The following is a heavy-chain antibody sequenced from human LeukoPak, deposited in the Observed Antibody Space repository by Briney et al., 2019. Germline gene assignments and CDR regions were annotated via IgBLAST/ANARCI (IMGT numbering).Heavy chain of an antibody. J-gene: IGHJ4*02. CDR1: GFTFSSYW. D-gene: IGHD3-16*01. Sequence: PGGSLRLSCAASGFTFSSYWMSWVRQAPGKGLEWVAKIKQDGSEKYYVDSVKGRFTIARDNAKNSLYLQMNSLRDEDTAVYYCARGYDYFDYWGQGTLVTVSS. V-gene: IGHV3-7*01. CDR2: IKQDGSEK. CDR3: ARGYDYFDY.